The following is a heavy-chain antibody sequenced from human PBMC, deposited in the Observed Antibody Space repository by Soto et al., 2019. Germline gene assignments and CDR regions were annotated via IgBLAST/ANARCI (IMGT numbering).Heavy chain of an antibody. CDR1: GGSISSGGYY. Sequence: QVQLQESGPGLVKPSQTLSLTCTVSGGSISSGGYYWSWIRQHPGKGLEWIGYIYYSGSTYYNPSLKSRVTLSVDTSKNQFSLKLSSVTAADTAVYYCARDRGGSDYFYYYGMAVWGQGTTVTVSS. V-gene: IGHV4-31*03. CDR2: IYYSGST. CDR3: ARDRGGSDYFYYYGMAV. J-gene: IGHJ6*02. D-gene: IGHD1-26*01.